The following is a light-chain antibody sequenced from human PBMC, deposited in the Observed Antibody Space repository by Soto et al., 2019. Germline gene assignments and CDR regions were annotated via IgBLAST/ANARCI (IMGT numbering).Light chain of an antibody. Sequence: QSVLTQPPSASGTPGQRVTISCSGSSSNIGSNTVNWYQQLPGTAPKLLIYNINQRPSGVPDRFSGSKSGTSASLAISGLQSEDEADDYCAAWDDSLNGLVFGTGTKLTVL. CDR3: AAWDDSLNGLV. CDR1: SSNIGSNT. J-gene: IGLJ1*01. CDR2: NIN. V-gene: IGLV1-44*01.